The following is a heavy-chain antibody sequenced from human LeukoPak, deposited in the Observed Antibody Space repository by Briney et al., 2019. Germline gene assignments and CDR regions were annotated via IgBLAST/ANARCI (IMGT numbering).Heavy chain of an antibody. J-gene: IGHJ5*02. CDR3: ARHRKIITGYSSGWYFYNWFDP. CDR2: MNPNSGNT. D-gene: IGHD6-19*01. Sequence: GASVKVSCKASGYTFTSYGISWVRQAPGQGLEWMGWMNPNSGNTGYAQKFQGRVTMTRNTSISTAYMELSSLRSEDTAVYYCARHRKIITGYSSGWYFYNWFDPWGQGTLVTVSS. V-gene: IGHV1-8*02. CDR1: GYTFTSYG.